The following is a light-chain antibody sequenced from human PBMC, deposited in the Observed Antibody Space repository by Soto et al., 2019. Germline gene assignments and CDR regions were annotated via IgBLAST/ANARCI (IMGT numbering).Light chain of an antibody. V-gene: IGKV4-1*01. CDR3: QQYESTPPT. Sequence: DIVMTQSPDSLAVSLGERATINCKSSQSGLYSSTNKNYLAWYQQRPGQPPKLLIYCASTRESGVPDRFSGSGSGTDFTLTITILQAEDVAVYYCQQYESTPPTFGPGTKLEIK. J-gene: IGKJ2*01. CDR1: QSGLYSSTNKNY. CDR2: CAS.